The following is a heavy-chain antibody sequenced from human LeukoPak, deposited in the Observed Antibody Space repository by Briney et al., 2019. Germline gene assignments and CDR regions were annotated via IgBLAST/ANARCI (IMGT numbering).Heavy chain of an antibody. CDR2: ISSSGSTI. Sequence: GSLRLSCAASGFTFSVYYMSWIRQAPGKGLEWVSYISSSGSTIYYADSVKGRFTISRDNAKNSLYLQMNSLRAEDTAVYYCARDTSYYCSSTSCYFGAYYYYGMDVWGQGTTVTVSS. V-gene: IGHV3-11*01. J-gene: IGHJ6*02. CDR1: GFTFSVYY. D-gene: IGHD2-2*01. CDR3: ARDTSYYCSSTSCYFGAYYYYGMDV.